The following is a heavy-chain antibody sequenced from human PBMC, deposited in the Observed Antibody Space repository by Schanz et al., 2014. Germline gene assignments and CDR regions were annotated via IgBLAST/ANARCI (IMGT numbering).Heavy chain of an antibody. Sequence: EVQLLESGGGLVQPGGSLRLSCAASGFSFRKSAMSWVRQAPGKGLEWVSALTCSGTTTYYADSVKGRFTISRDNSKNTLDLQMNSLRAEDTAIYYCAKDRGDGYSNGIFQYWGLGTLVTVSS. V-gene: IGHV3-23*01. CDR3: AKDRGDGYSNGIFQY. CDR2: LTCSGTTT. D-gene: IGHD5-18*01. CDR1: GFSFRKSA. J-gene: IGHJ4*02.